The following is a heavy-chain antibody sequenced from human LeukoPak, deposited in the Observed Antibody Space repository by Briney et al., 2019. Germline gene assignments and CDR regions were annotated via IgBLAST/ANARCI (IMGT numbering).Heavy chain of an antibody. D-gene: IGHD6-6*01. CDR3: ARGGGKYSSSSRGAY. CDR2: INPNSGGT. J-gene: IGHJ4*02. CDR1: GYTFTGYY. V-gene: IGHV1-2*02. Sequence: ASVKVSCKASGYTFTGYYMHWVRQAPGQGLEWMGWINPNSGGTNYVQKFQGRVTMTRDTSISTAYMELSRLRSDDTAVYYCARGGGKYSSSSRGAYWGQGTLVTVSS.